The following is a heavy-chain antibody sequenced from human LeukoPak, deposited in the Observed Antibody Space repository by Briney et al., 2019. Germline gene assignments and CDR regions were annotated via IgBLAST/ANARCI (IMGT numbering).Heavy chain of an antibody. D-gene: IGHD2-2*01. J-gene: IGHJ6*02. Sequence: GESLKISCKGSGYSFTSYCIGWVRQMPGKGLEWMGIIYPSDSDTRYSPSFQGQVTISADKSISTAYLQWSSLKASDTAMYYCARQGVPAAQDYYYYGMDVWGQGTTVTVSS. CDR2: IYPSDSDT. CDR3: ARQGVPAAQDYYYYGMDV. CDR1: GYSFTSYC. V-gene: IGHV5-51*01.